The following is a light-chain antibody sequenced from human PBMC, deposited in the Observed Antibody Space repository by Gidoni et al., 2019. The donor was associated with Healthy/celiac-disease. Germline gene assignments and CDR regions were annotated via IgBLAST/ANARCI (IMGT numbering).Light chain of an antibody. CDR3: SSYTSSSTLVV. Sequence: QSALTQPASVSGSPGQSITISCTGTSSDVGGYNYVTWYQQHPGTAPKLMIYDVGNRPSGVSNRFSGSKSGNTASLTISGLQAEDEADYYCSSYTSSSTLVVFGGGTKLTVL. CDR2: DVG. J-gene: IGLJ2*01. CDR1: SSDVGGYNY. V-gene: IGLV2-14*01.